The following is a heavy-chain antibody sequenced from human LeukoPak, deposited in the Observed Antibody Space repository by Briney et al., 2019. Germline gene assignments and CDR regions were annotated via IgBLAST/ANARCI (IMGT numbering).Heavy chain of an antibody. CDR3: ARARIDY. Sequence: GASLKISCVGSGVTFSSYWMTWVRQAPGKGLEWVANIKDDGGEIYSVDSVKGRFTISRDNAKNSLYLQMSSLSAEDTAVYYCARARIDYWGQGTLVTVSS. D-gene: IGHD1-14*01. V-gene: IGHV3-7*04. CDR2: IKDDGGEI. J-gene: IGHJ4*02. CDR1: GVTFSSYW.